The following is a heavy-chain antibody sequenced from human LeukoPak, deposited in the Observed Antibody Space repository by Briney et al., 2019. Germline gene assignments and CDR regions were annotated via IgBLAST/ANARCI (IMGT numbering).Heavy chain of an antibody. V-gene: IGHV4-59*01. D-gene: IGHD3-3*01. J-gene: IGHJ3*02. CDR1: GGSISSYY. Sequence: SETLSLTCTVSGGSISSYYWNWIRQPPGKGLEWIGFIYYSGTTNYNPSLKSRVTISVDTSKNQFSLKLSSVTAADTAVYYCARFGGPHAFDIWGQGTMVTVSS. CDR3: ARFGGPHAFDI. CDR2: IYYSGTT.